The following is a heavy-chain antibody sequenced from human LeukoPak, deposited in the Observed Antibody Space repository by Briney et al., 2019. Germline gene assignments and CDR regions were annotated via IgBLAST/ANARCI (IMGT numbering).Heavy chain of an antibody. D-gene: IGHD4-17*01. CDR2: IYYSGCT. CDR1: GGSISSYY. Sequence: SETLSLTCTVSGGSISSYYWSWVRQPPAKGLEWIGYIYYSGCTNYNPSLKSRFTISVDTSKDQFSLKLSSVTAADTAVYYCASVTGSIYGDPYYFDYWGQGTLVTVSS. V-gene: IGHV4-59*01. J-gene: IGHJ4*02. CDR3: ASVTGSIYGDPYYFDY.